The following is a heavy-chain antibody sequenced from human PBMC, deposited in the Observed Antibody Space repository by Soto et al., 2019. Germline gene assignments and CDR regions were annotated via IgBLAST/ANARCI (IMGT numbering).Heavy chain of an antibody. D-gene: IGHD3-22*01. CDR3: ARQRVISRDISGYPAGWFDP. Sequence: PSETLSLTCSVSGGSISSVNYYWTWIRQHPGEGLEWIGYINYSGTTYYNPSLKSRVTISLVTSENQFSLKLGSVTAADTAIYYCARQRVISRDISGYPAGWFDPWGQGSLVTVSS. J-gene: IGHJ5*02. CDR2: INYSGTT. V-gene: IGHV4-31*03. CDR1: GGSISSVNYY.